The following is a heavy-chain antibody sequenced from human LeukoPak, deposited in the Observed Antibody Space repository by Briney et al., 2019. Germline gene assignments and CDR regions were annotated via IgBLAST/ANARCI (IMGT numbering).Heavy chain of an antibody. CDR3: TRVRGYSFGPFDH. V-gene: IGHV3-9*01. J-gene: IGHJ4*02. CDR2: ISWNSGDI. Sequence: GGSLRLSCTASGFTFDDYAMHWVRQAPGKGLEWVSGISWNSGDIDYADSVKGRFTISRDNAKNSLYLQTNSLRSEDTAFYYCTRVRGYSFGPFDHWGQGTLVTVSS. D-gene: IGHD5-18*01. CDR1: GFTFDDYA.